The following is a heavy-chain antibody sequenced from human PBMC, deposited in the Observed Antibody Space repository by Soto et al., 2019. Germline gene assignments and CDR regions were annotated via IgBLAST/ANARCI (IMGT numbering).Heavy chain of an antibody. D-gene: IGHD2-2*01. V-gene: IGHV4-31*03. Sequence: ASETLSLTCTVSGGSISSGGYYWSWIRQHPGKGLEWIGYIYYSGSTYYNPSLKSRVTISVDTSKNQFSLKLSSVTAADTAVYYCARENVPAAALTVGMDVWGQGTTVTVSS. J-gene: IGHJ6*02. CDR2: IYYSGST. CDR3: ARENVPAAALTVGMDV. CDR1: GGSISSGGYY.